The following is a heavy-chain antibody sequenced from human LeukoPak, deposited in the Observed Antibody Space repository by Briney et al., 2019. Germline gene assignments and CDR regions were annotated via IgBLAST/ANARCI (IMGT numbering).Heavy chain of an antibody. Sequence: PGGSLRLSCAASGFTFRNYAIHWVRQAPGKGLEWVATISYDGTRNFSADSVQGRFKISRDNFKDTLFLQMNSLRAEDTAVYYCARERGQTTYYDYVWGNYRFDAFDIWGPGTMVTVSS. CDR1: GFTFRNYA. J-gene: IGHJ3*02. CDR3: ARERGQTTYYDYVWGNYRFDAFDI. CDR2: ISYDGTRN. V-gene: IGHV3-30*04. D-gene: IGHD3-16*02.